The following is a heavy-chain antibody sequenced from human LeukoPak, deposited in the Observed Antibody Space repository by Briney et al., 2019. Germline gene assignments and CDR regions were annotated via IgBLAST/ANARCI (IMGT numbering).Heavy chain of an antibody. CDR2: ISAYNGNT. Sequence: ASVKVSCKASGYTFTSYGISWVRQAPGQGLEWMGWISAYNGNTNYAQKLQGRVTMTTDTSTSTAYMELSRLRSDDTAVYYCAAIAVAGTENYWGQGTLVTVSS. CDR3: AAIAVAGTENY. V-gene: IGHV1-18*01. J-gene: IGHJ4*02. CDR1: GYTFTSYG. D-gene: IGHD6-19*01.